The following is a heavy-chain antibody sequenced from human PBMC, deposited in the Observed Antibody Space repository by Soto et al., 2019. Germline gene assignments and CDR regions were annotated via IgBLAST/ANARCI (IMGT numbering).Heavy chain of an antibody. CDR3: VRDDKWAFDI. CDR1: GFTFSSYA. D-gene: IGHD1-26*01. CDR2: ISVGSGSI. J-gene: IGHJ3*02. V-gene: IGHV3-48*02. Sequence: EAHLVESGGGLVQPGRSRRLSCAASGFTFSSYAFNWVRQAPGKGLEWISYISVGSGSIFYADSVKGRFTISRDDAQNSLYLQMNTLRDEDTAIYFCVRDDKWAFDIWGQGTMVIVSS.